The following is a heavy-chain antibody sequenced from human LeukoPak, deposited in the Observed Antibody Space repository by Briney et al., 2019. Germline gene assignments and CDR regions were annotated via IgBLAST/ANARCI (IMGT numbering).Heavy chain of an antibody. CDR3: VKPGLGYFDSYYFDY. V-gene: IGHV3-64D*06. CDR2: ISSNGGST. J-gene: IGHJ4*02. D-gene: IGHD3-9*01. Sequence: PGGSLRLSCAASGFTFSSYSMNWVRQAPGKGLEYVSAISSNGGSTYYADSVKGRFTISRDNSKNTLYLQMSSLRAEDTAVYYCVKPGLGYFDSYYFDYWGQGTLVTVSS. CDR1: GFTFSSYS.